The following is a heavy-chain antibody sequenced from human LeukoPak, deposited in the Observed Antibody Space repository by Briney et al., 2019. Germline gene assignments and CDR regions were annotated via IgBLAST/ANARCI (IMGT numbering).Heavy chain of an antibody. D-gene: IGHD3-10*01. J-gene: IGHJ5*02. Sequence: GASVKVSCKASGYTFTDYYMLWMRQAPGQGLEWMGWISAYNGNTNYAQKLQGRVTMTTDTSTSTAYMELRSLRSDDTAVYYCARTGELLNENWFDPWGQGTLVTVSS. CDR1: GYTFTDYY. V-gene: IGHV1-18*04. CDR2: ISAYNGNT. CDR3: ARTGELLNENWFDP.